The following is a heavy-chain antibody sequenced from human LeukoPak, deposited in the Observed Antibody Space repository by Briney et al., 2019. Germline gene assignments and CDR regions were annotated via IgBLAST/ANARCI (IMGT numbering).Heavy chain of an antibody. J-gene: IGHJ4*02. V-gene: IGHV3-9*01. CDR2: ISWNSGSI. CDR3: AKDRGLAVAVTPFDY. Sequence: PGGSLRLSCAASGFTFDDYAMHWVRQARGKGLEGVSGISWNSGSIVYADSVKGRFTISRDNAKNSLYLQMNSLRAEDTALYYCAKDRGLAVAVTPFDYWGQGTLVTVSS. CDR1: GFTFDDYA. D-gene: IGHD6-19*01.